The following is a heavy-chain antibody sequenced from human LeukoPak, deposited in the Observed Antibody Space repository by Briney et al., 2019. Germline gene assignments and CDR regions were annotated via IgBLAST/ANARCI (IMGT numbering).Heavy chain of an antibody. Sequence: PGRSLRLSCAASGFTFSSYAMHWVRQAPGKGLEWVSYISSSSSTIYYADSVKGRFTISRDNAKNSLYLQMNSLRAEDTAVYYCARGRREYSSSWGEMGTLSFDPWGQGTLVTVSS. D-gene: IGHD6-13*01. CDR1: GFTFSSYA. CDR2: ISSSSSTI. V-gene: IGHV3-48*01. J-gene: IGHJ5*02. CDR3: ARGRREYSSSWGEMGTLSFDP.